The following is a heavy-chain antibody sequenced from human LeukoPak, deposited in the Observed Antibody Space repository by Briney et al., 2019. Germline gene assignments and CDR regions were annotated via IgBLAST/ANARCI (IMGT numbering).Heavy chain of an antibody. CDR2: IWYDGSNK. V-gene: IGHV3-33*01. CDR3: AREGIVVVPAAIGGEGYYYGMDV. J-gene: IGHJ6*02. D-gene: IGHD2-2*02. Sequence: GRSLRLSCAASGFTFSSYGMHWVRQAPGKGLEWVAVIWYDGSNKYYEDSVKGRFTISRDNSKNTLYLQMNSLRAEDTAVYYCAREGIVVVPAAIGGEGYYYGMDVWGQGTTVTVSS. CDR1: GFTFSSYG.